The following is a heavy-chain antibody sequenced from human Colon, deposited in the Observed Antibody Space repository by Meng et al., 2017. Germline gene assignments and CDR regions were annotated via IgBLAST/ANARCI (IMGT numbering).Heavy chain of an antibody. CDR1: RGTIRSRNW. CDR2: TSQSGTT. CDR3: VRHCMTSYSWGY. Sequence: QVLLPAVAPGLRIPSGSWSLPCADSRGTIRSRNWGSWVRQHPVKWLQSIGETSQSGTTSNTPSPKSRVTTPGDWSKTHFSPNLYSGTAADTALYYCVRHCMTSYSWGYWGQGTLVTVSS. J-gene: IGHJ4*02. V-gene: IGHV4-4*02. D-gene: IGHD3-9*01.